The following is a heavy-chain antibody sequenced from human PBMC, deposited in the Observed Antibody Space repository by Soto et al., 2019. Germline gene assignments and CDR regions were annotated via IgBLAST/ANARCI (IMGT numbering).Heavy chain of an antibody. V-gene: IGHV2-5*02. CDR2: IYWDDDK. J-gene: IGHJ4*02. CDR3: AHRGPYDYIWGSYRTPFDY. CDR1: GFSLSTSGVG. Sequence: QITLKESGPPLVNPTQTLTLTCTFSGFSLSTSGVGVGWIRQPPGKALEWLALIYWDDDKRYSPSLKSKLTITKDTSKNQVVLTTTNMDPVDTATYYCAHRGPYDYIWGSYRTPFDYWGQGTLVTVSS. D-gene: IGHD3-16*02.